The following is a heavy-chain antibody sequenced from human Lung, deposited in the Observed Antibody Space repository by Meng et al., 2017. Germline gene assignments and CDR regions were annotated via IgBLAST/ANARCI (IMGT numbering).Heavy chain of an antibody. D-gene: IGHD3-10*01. CDR1: GGSITSGGNY. V-gene: IGHV4-31*03. CDR2: VNYRGSA. Sequence: QVQLQDSGPGLAKPSPALSLTCTVAGGSITSGGNYWNWIRQHPGKGLELIGYVNYRGSAYYTPSLESRVTISMDTSKNQFSLKLTSVTAADTAVYYCARDVRGVRVDTWGRGTLVTVSS. J-gene: IGHJ5*02. CDR3: ARDVRGVRVDT.